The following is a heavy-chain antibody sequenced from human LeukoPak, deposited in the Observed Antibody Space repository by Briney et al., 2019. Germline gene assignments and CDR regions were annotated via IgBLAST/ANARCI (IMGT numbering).Heavy chain of an antibody. CDR3: ARARVGDPTDY. Sequence: GGSLRLSCAASGFPFSSYAMYWVRQAPGKGLVWVSRVHGDGNNIGYADSVRGRFTISRDNAKNTLYLQMNSLRPEDTAVYYCARARVGDPTDYWGQGTLVTVSS. CDR1: GFPFSSYA. V-gene: IGHV3-74*01. CDR2: VHGDGNNI. J-gene: IGHJ4*02. D-gene: IGHD1-26*01.